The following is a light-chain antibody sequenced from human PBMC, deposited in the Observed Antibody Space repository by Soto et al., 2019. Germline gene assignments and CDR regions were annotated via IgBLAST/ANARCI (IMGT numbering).Light chain of an antibody. V-gene: IGKV1-5*01. Sequence: DIQMTQSPSTLSASVGDRVTITCRASQSISSWLAWYQQKLGKAPKLLIYDASRLESGVPSRFSGSGSGTEFTLTISSLQPYDFATYYCQQYNSYSPWTFGQGTQVEIK. J-gene: IGKJ1*01. CDR1: QSISSW. CDR2: DAS. CDR3: QQYNSYSPWT.